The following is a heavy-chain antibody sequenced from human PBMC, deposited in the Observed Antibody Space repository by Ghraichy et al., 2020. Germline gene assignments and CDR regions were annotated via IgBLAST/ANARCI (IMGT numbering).Heavy chain of an antibody. Sequence: SQTLSLTCTVSGGSISSSTYYWDWVRQPPGKGLEWIGSVYYSGSTYYNPSLESRVTISVDTSKNQFSLKLSSVTAADTAVYYCARLKYSSGTLDYWGQGTLVTVSS. CDR3: ARLKYSSGTLDY. J-gene: IGHJ4*02. CDR2: VYYSGST. V-gene: IGHV4-39*01. CDR1: GGSISSSTYY. D-gene: IGHD6-19*01.